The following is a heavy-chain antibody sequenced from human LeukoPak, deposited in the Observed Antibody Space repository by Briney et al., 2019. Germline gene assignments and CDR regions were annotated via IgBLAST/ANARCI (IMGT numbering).Heavy chain of an antibody. D-gene: IGHD1-26*01. CDR3: AILMGDITGSFDY. CDR1: GDSISSSSYY. J-gene: IGHJ4*02. CDR2: MYYSGST. Sequence: PSETLSLTCAVSGDSISSSSYYWGWIRQPPGKGLEWIGSMYYSGSTYYNPSLKSPVTISLDTSKNQFSLKLSSVTAADTAVYFCAILMGDITGSFDYWGQGTLVTASS. V-gene: IGHV4-39*01.